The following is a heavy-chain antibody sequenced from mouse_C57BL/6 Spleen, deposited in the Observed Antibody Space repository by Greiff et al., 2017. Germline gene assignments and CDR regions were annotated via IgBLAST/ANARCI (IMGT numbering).Heavy chain of an antibody. CDR1: GYTFTEYT. Sequence: VQLQQSGAELVKPGASVKLSCTASGYTFTEYTIHWVKQRPGQGLEWIGWFYPGSGGIKFNEKFKDKATLTADKSSSTAYMELSRLTSEGSAVYVGARHGSTMVGYYAMDDWGQGTSVTASS. V-gene: IGHV1-62-2*01. D-gene: IGHD2-2*01. CDR3: ARHGSTMVGYYAMDD. CDR2: FYPGSGGI. J-gene: IGHJ4*01.